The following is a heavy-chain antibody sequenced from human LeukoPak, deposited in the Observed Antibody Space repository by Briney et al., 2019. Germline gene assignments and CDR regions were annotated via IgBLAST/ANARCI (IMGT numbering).Heavy chain of an antibody. CDR1: GYTFTSYG. Sequence: ASVKVSCKASGYTFTSYGISWVRQAPGQGLEWMGWISGYNGNTNYAQKLQGRVTMTTDTSTSTAYMELRSLRSDDTAVYYCARESAPVREYDAFDIWGQGTMVTVSS. J-gene: IGHJ3*02. D-gene: IGHD3-10*01. V-gene: IGHV1-18*01. CDR3: ARESAPVREYDAFDI. CDR2: ISGYNGNT.